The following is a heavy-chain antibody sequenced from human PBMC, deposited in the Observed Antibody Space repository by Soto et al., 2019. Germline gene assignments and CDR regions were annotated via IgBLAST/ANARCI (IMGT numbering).Heavy chain of an antibody. D-gene: IGHD6-13*01. CDR3: ARGLIAAAGNVTDY. CDR2: INPNSGGT. CDR1: GYTFTGYY. Sequence: SVKVSCKASGYTFTGYYMHWVRQAPGQGLEWMGWINPNSGGTNYAQKFQGWVTMTRDTSISTAYMELSRLRSDDTAVYYCARGLIAAAGNVTDYWGQGALVTVS. J-gene: IGHJ4*02. V-gene: IGHV1-2*04.